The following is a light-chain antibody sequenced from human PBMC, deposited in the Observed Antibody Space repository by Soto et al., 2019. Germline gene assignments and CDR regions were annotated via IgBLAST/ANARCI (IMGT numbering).Light chain of an antibody. CDR3: QQYDNLHT. CDR2: DAS. Sequence: DIPMTQSPSSLSVSVGDRVTITCQASQDISNYLNWYQQKPGKAPKLLIYDASNLETGVPSRFSGSGSGTDFTFTISSLQPEDIATYYCQQYDNLHTFGQGTKLEIK. CDR1: QDISNY. J-gene: IGKJ2*01. V-gene: IGKV1-33*01.